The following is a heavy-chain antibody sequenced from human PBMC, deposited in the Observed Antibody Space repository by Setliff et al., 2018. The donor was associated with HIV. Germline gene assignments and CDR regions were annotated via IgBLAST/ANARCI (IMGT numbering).Heavy chain of an antibody. CDR2: INPSGGST. V-gene: IGHV1-46*01. J-gene: IGHJ3*02. CDR1: GGTFSSYA. Sequence: ASVKVSCKASGGTFSSYAISWVRQAPGQGLEWMGIINPSGGSTSYAQKFLGRVTLTRDTSTSTVYMELSSLRSEDTAVYYCATKVYCTNGVCLDAFDIWGQGTMVTVSS. CDR3: ATKVYCTNGVCLDAFDI. D-gene: IGHD2-8*01.